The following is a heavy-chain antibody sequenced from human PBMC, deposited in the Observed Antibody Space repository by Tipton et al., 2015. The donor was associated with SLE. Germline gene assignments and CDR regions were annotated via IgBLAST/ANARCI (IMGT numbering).Heavy chain of an antibody. CDR2: IYTTGST. CDR1: SGPISRYY. CDR3: ARESVGAAALDV. J-gene: IGHJ4*02. D-gene: IGHD6-13*01. V-gene: IGHV4-4*07. Sequence: GLVKPSETLSLTCTVSSGPISRYYWSWIRQPAGKGLEWIGRIYTTGSTAYSPSLKSRVTMSIDTSRNQVSLRVRSVTAADTAIYYCARESVGAAALDVWGQGTLVTVS.